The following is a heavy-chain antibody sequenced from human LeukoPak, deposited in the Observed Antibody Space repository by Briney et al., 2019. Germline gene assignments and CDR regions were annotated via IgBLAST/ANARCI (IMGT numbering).Heavy chain of an antibody. D-gene: IGHD2-8*01. Sequence: GGSLRLSCAASGFTFSSYSMNWVRQAPGKGLEWVSSISSSSSYIYYADSVKGRFTISRDNAKNSLYLQMNSLRAEDTAVYYCARQILYAEPNKGSWSFDFWGQGTMVTVPS. CDR2: ISSSSSYI. CDR1: GFTFSSYS. J-gene: IGHJ3*01. V-gene: IGHV3-21*01. CDR3: ARQILYAEPNKGSWSFDF.